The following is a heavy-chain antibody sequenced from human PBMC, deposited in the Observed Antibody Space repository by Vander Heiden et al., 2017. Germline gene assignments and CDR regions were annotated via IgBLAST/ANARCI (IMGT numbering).Heavy chain of an antibody. V-gene: IGHV3-13*01. CDR1: GFTFSSFD. CDR3: VRQRGSWHGGLGHLDY. CDR2: IGTLADA. D-gene: IGHD4-17*01. J-gene: IGHJ4*02. Sequence: EVQLVQSGGGLVQPGGSLRLSCAASGFTFSSFDMHWVRQASGEGLEWVSAIGTLADAYYAGSVKGRFTMSRDNARNSLYLQMNSLTAGDTAIYYCVRQRGSWHGGLGHLDYWSQGTLVTVSS.